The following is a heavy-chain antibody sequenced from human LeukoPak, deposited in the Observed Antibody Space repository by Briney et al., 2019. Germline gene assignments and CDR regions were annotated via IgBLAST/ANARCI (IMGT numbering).Heavy chain of an antibody. V-gene: IGHV3-48*03. D-gene: IGHD5-12*01. CDR2: ISSSGSTI. J-gene: IGHJ3*02. Sequence: PGGSLRLSCAASGFTFSSYEMNWVRQAPGKGLEWVSDISSSGSTIYYADSVKGRFTISRDNAKNSLYLQMNSLRAEDTAVYYCAIPRVATNLDAFDIWGQGTMVTVSS. CDR1: GFTFSSYE. CDR3: AIPRVATNLDAFDI.